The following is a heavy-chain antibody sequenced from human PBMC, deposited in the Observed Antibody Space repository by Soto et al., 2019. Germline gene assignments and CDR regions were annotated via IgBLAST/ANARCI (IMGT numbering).Heavy chain of an antibody. Sequence: SETLSLTCTVSGGSISSYYWSWIRQPPGKELEWIGYIYYSGSTNYNPSLKSRVTISVDTSKNQFSLKLSSVTAADTAVYYCARARSAGMWDYWGQGTLVTVS. CDR3: ARARSAGMWDY. CDR2: IYYSGST. J-gene: IGHJ4*02. D-gene: IGHD6-13*01. CDR1: GGSISSYY. V-gene: IGHV4-59*08.